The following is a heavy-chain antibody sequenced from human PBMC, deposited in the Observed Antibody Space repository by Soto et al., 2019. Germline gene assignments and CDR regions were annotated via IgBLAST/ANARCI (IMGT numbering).Heavy chain of an antibody. Sequence: EVQVVESRGGLVQPGGSLRLSCAASGFTFSNYWMTWVRQAPGKGLEWVANIKQDASETFYVDSVKGRFTISRDNAKNSLYLQMNSLRAEDTAVYYCARDSGPRGYDAFDIWGQGTMVTVSS. J-gene: IGHJ3*02. CDR3: ARDSGPRGYDAFDI. CDR1: GFTFSNYW. CDR2: IKQDASET. V-gene: IGHV3-7*04. D-gene: IGHD2-8*02.